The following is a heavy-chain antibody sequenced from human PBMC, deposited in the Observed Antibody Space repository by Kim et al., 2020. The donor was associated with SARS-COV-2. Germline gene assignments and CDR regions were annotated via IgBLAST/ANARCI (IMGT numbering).Heavy chain of an antibody. Sequence: SVKVSCKASGGTFSSYAISWVRQAPGQGLEWMGGIIPIFGTANYAQKFQGRVTITADESTSTAYMELSSLRSEDTAVYYCASCSGGSCYPPLSYYGMDVWGQGTTVTVSS. CDR2: IIPIFGTA. CDR3: ASCSGGSCYPPLSYYGMDV. D-gene: IGHD2-15*01. J-gene: IGHJ6*02. CDR1: GGTFSSYA. V-gene: IGHV1-69*13.